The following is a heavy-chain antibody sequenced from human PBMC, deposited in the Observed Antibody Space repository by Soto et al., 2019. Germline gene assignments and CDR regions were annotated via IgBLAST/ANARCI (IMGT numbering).Heavy chain of an antibody. Sequence: GGPLRLSRTASGFSFSDYDMHWVRQAPGKGLEWVSTIGAARDPYYTGSVKHRFTISRENARNSMFLQMNSVTVGDTAVYYCARAYTGRLPRRAVYYYALDAWCQGITVTVSS. D-gene: IGHD2-15*01. V-gene: IGHV3-13*05. CDR2: IGAARDP. J-gene: IGHJ6*02. CDR3: ARAYTGRLPRRAVYYYALDA. CDR1: GFSFSDYD.